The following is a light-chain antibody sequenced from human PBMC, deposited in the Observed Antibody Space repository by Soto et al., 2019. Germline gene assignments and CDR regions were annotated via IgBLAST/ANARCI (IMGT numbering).Light chain of an antibody. Sequence: EIVVTQSPSTLSLSPGERATLSCLAIQSVGSYLACYQQQPGLAPRLLIYDASKRAIGIPARFSGSRSGTECTLTISSLEPEDFAIYYCQHRSVWPVSVGQAKRLEI. CDR2: DAS. CDR1: QSVGSY. CDR3: QHRSVWPVS. V-gene: IGKV3-11*01. J-gene: IGKJ5*01.